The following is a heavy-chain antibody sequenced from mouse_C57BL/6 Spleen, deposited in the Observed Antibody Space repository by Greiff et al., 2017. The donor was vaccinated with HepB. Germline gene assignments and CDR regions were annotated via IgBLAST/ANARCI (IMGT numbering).Heavy chain of an antibody. J-gene: IGHJ4*01. D-gene: IGHD2-10*01. CDR1: GYTFTDYE. CDR3: TRYGPTRHYYAMDY. V-gene: IGHV1-15*01. Sequence: VKLMESGAELVRPGASVTLSCKASGYTFTDYEMHWVKQTPVHGLEWIGAIDPETGGTAYNQKFKGKAILTADKSSSTAYMELRSLTSEDSAVYYCTRYGPTRHYYAMDYWGQGTSVTVSS. CDR2: IDPETGGT.